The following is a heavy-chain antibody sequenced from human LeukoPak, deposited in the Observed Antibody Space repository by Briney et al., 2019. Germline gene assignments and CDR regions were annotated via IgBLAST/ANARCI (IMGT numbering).Heavy chain of an antibody. Sequence: GASVKVSCKASGGTFSSYAISWVRQAPGQGLGWMGRIIPIFGTANYAQKFQGRVTITTDESTSTAYMELSSLRSEDTAVYYCARDKGSSWYRYFDYWGQGTLVTVSS. CDR2: IIPIFGTA. CDR1: GGTFSSYA. CDR3: ARDKGSSWYRYFDY. D-gene: IGHD6-13*01. V-gene: IGHV1-69*05. J-gene: IGHJ4*02.